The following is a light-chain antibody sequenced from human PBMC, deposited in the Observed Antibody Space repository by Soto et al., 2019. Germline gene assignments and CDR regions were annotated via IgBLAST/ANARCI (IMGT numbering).Light chain of an antibody. CDR3: CSYAGTYTVV. J-gene: IGLJ2*01. CDR2: EVS. Sequence: QSALTQPRSVSGSPGQSVTISCTGTSSDVGDYNYVSWYQQHPGKAPKFIIYEVSKRPSGVPDRFSGSKSGSTASLTISGLQAEDEADYYCCSYAGTYTVVFGGGTKLTVL. V-gene: IGLV2-11*01. CDR1: SSDVGDYNY.